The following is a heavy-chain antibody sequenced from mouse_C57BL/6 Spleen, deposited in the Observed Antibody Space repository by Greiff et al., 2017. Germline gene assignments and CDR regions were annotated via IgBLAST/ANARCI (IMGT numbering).Heavy chain of an antibody. Sequence: VQLQQPGPELVKPGASVKISCKASGYAFSSSWMNWVKQRPGKGLEWIGRIYPGDGDTNYNGKFKGKATLTADKSSSTAYMQLSSLTSEDSAVYFCARGGDGPWFAYWGQGTLVTVSA. D-gene: IGHD1-2*01. CDR2: IYPGDGDT. CDR1: GYAFSSSW. CDR3: ARGGDGPWFAY. J-gene: IGHJ3*01. V-gene: IGHV1-82*01.